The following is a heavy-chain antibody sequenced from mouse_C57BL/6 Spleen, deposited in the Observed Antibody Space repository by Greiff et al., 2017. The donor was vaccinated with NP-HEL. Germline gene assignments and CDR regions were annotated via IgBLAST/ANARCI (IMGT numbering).Heavy chain of an antibody. CDR3: AREDTRGNYYAMDY. Sequence: QVQLQQSGAELARPGASVKMSCKASGYTFTSYTMHWVKQRPGQGLEWIGYINPSSGYTKYNQKFKDKATLTADKSSSTAYMQLSSLTSEDSAVYYCAREDTRGNYYAMDYWGQGTSVTVSS. D-gene: IGHD2-12*01. J-gene: IGHJ4*01. V-gene: IGHV1-4*01. CDR1: GYTFTSYT. CDR2: INPSSGYT.